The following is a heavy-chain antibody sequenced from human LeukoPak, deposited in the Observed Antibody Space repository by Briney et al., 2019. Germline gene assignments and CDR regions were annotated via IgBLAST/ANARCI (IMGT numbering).Heavy chain of an antibody. V-gene: IGHV5-51*01. CDR2: IYPGDSDT. J-gene: IGHJ5*02. D-gene: IGHD3-3*01. CDR3: ASRVVIPPGDNWFDP. Sequence: GESLKISCKGSGYSFTSYWIGWVRQMPGKGLEWMGTIYPGDSDTRYSPSFQGQVTISADKSISTAYLQWSSLKASDTAMYYCASRVVIPPGDNWFDPWGQGTLVTVSS. CDR1: GYSFTSYW.